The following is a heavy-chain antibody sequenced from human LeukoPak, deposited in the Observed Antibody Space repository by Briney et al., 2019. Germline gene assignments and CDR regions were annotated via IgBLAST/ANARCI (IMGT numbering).Heavy chain of an antibody. CDR2: ISGSGGST. CDR1: GFTSSSYA. J-gene: IGHJ4*02. D-gene: IGHD3/OR15-3a*01. CDR3: AKDLDSGGIPARRTQSDY. Sequence: PGGSLRLSCAASGFTSSSYAMSWVRQAPGKGLEWVSAISGSGGSTYYADSVKGRFTISRDNSKNTLYLQMNSLRAEDTAVYYCAKDLDSGGIPARRTQSDYWGQGTLVTVSS. V-gene: IGHV3-23*01.